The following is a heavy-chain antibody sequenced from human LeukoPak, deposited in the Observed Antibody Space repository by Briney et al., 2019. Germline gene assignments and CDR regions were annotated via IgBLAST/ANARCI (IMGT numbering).Heavy chain of an antibody. Sequence: GGSLRLSCAASGFTFSSYAMHWVRQAPGKGLEWVANIKQDGSEKYYVDSVKGRFTISRDNAKSSLYLQMNSLRAEDTAVYYCASMGFSILWGAWFDPWGQGTLVTVSS. CDR1: GFTFSSYA. D-gene: IGHD2-21*01. CDR2: IKQDGSEK. V-gene: IGHV3-7*01. CDR3: ASMGFSILWGAWFDP. J-gene: IGHJ5*02.